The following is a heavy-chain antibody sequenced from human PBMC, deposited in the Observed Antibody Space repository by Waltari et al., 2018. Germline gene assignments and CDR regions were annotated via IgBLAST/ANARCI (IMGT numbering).Heavy chain of an antibody. D-gene: IGHD1-26*01. CDR1: GFTVRTIY. J-gene: IGHJ4*02. Sequence: EVQLVESGGGLIQPGGSLRLSCAASGFTVRTIYMNWVRQAPGKGLGWLSVIYRGGRTYYADAVKGRVTISRDNSKNTLYLQMNSLRAEDTAVYYCARDPSGSYPGDYWGQGTLVTVSS. CDR3: ARDPSGSYPGDY. CDR2: IYRGGRT. V-gene: IGHV3-53*01.